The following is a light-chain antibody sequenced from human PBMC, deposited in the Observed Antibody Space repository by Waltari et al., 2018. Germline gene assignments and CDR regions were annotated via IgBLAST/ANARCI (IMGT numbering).Light chain of an antibody. V-gene: IGKV1-5*03. CDR1: QSISSW. J-gene: IGKJ2*01. CDR2: KQS. Sequence: DIQMTQSPSTLSASVGDRVTITCRASQSISSWLAWYQQKPRKAPKLLVYKQSSLESGVRSRFSGSGSGTEFTLTISSLQPDDFATYYCQQYNSYSYTFGQGTKLEIK. CDR3: QQYNSYSYT.